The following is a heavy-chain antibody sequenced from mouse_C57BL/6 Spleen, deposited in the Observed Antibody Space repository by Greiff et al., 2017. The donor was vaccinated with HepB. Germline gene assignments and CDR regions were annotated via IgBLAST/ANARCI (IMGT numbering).Heavy chain of an antibody. D-gene: IGHD1-1*02. CDR3: ARRYGGGSYDAMDY. Sequence: QVHVKQPGAELVMPGASVKLSCKASGYTFTSYWMHWVKQRPGQGLEWIGEIDPSDSYTNYNQKFKGKSTLTVDKSSSTAYMQLSSLTSEDSAVYYCARRYGGGSYDAMDYWGQGTSVTVSS. CDR1: GYTFTSYW. CDR2: IDPSDSYT. V-gene: IGHV1-69*01. J-gene: IGHJ4*01.